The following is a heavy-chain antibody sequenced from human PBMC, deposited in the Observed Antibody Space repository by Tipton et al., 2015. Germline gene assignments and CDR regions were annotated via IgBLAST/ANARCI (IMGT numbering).Heavy chain of an antibody. CDR3: ACQDYDILARDYQTVDY. CDR2: INHSGGT. Sequence: TLSLTCAVYGGSFSGYYWTWIRQPPGKGLEWIGEINHSGGTKYNPSLKSRVTISVDTSKNQFSLRVRSVTAADTAVYYCACQDYDILARDYQTVDYWGQGTLVTVSS. J-gene: IGHJ4*02. CDR1: GGSFSGYY. D-gene: IGHD3-9*01. V-gene: IGHV4-34*01.